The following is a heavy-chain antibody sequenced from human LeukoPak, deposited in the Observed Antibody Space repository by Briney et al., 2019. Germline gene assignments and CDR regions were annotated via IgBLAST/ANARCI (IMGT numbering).Heavy chain of an antibody. V-gene: IGHV4-31*03. Sequence: SQTLSLTCTVSGGSIRSGDFYWSWIRQHPGKGLEWIGYIYYSGTTYYSPSLKSRVTISLDTSKNQFSLKVNSVAAADTAVYYCARGQPQRYSSGWYVDWFDPWGQGTLVTVSS. CDR3: ARGQPQRYSSGWYVDWFDP. J-gene: IGHJ5*02. D-gene: IGHD6-19*01. CDR2: IYYSGTT. CDR1: GGSIRSGDFY.